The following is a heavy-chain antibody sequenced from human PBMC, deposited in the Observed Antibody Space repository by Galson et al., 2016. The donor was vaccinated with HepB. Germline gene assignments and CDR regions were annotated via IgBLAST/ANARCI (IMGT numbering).Heavy chain of an antibody. D-gene: IGHD6-19*01. CDR3: ARVDIAVPGTFDY. CDR1: GFTFSRYA. J-gene: IGHJ4*02. V-gene: IGHV3-33*08. Sequence: SLRLSCAASGFTFSRYAMTWVRQAPGKGLEWVAVIWYDGSEKYYADSVKGRFTISRDNSKNTLYLEMNSLRAEDTAVYYCARVDIAVPGTFDYWGQGTLVTVSS. CDR2: IWYDGSEK.